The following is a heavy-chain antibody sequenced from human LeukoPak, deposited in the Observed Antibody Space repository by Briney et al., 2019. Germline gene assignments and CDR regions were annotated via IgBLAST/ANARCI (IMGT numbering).Heavy chain of an antibody. Sequence: ASVKVSCKASGYTFTSYYMHWVRQAPGQGLEWMGIINPSGGSTSYAQKFQGRVTMTRDTSTSTAYMELSSLRSEDTAVYYCARKGPIGYCSSTSCLNTYYYYYGMDVWGQGTTVTVSS. J-gene: IGHJ6*02. CDR2: INPSGGST. CDR3: ARKGPIGYCSSTSCLNTYYYYYGMDV. CDR1: GYTFTSYY. V-gene: IGHV1-46*01. D-gene: IGHD2-2*01.